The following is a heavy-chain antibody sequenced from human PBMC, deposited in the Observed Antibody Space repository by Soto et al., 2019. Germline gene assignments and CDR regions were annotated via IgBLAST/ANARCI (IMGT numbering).Heavy chain of an antibody. CDR3: ARDGSDYGDYAGPWGNWFDP. D-gene: IGHD4-17*01. V-gene: IGHV3-21*01. CDR2: ISSSSSYI. J-gene: IGHJ5*02. CDR1: GFTFSSYS. Sequence: PGGSLRLSCAASGFTFSSYSMNWVRQAPGKGLEWVSSISSSSSYIYYADSVKDRFTISRDNAKNSLYLQMNSLRAEDTAVYYCARDGSDYGDYAGPWGNWFDPWGQGTLVTVSS.